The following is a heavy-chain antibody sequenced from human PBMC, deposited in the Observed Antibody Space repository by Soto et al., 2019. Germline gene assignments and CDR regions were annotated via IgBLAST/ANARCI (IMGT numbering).Heavy chain of an antibody. CDR2: ISAYNGNT. V-gene: IGHV1-18*01. J-gene: IGHJ6*02. CDR1: GYTFTSYG. CDR3: ARDGAGAGRDGMDI. D-gene: IGHD6-19*01. Sequence: ARVKGSFKASGYTFTSYGISWLRQAPGQGLEWMGWISAYNGNTNYAQKLQGRVTMTTDTSTSTAYMELRSLSSDDTAVYYCARDGAGAGRDGMDIWGQGNTGTFSS.